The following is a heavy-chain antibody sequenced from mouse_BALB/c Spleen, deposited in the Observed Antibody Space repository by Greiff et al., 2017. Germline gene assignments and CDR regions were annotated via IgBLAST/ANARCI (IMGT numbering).Heavy chain of an antibody. D-gene: IGHD4-1*02. J-gene: IGHJ4*01. CDR3: ARQLGRDYAMDY. V-gene: IGHV3-8*02. CDR2: ISYSGST. Sequence: EVKLQESGPSLVKPSQTLSLTCSVTGDSITSGYWNWIRKFPGNKLEYMGYISYSGSTYYNPSLKSRISITRDTSKNQYYLQLNSVTTEDTATYYCARQLGRDYAMDYWGQGTSVTVSS. CDR1: GDSITSGY.